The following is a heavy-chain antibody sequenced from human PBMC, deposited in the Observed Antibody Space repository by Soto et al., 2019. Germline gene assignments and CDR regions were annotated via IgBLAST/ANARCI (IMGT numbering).Heavy chain of an antibody. CDR2: IIPIFGTA. D-gene: IGHD6-25*01. V-gene: IGHV1-69*12. J-gene: IGHJ3*02. CDR1: GGTFSSYA. Sequence: QVQVVQSGAEVKKPGSSVKVSCKASGGTFSSYAISWVRQAPGQGLEWMGGIIPIFGTANYAQKFQGRVTITADESTSKDYMELGSLRSEDTAVYYCASQEAAGRKNAFDIWGQGTMVTVSS. CDR3: ASQEAAGRKNAFDI.